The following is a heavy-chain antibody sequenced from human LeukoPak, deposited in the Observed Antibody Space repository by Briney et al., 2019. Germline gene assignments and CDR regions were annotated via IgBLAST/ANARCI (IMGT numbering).Heavy chain of an antibody. CDR1: GGSFSGYY. CDR3: ARIAVAGQHWYFDL. CDR2: INHSGST. Sequence: SETLSLTCAVYGGSFSGYYWSWIRQPPGKGLEWIGEINHSGSTNYNPSLKSRVTISVDTPKNQFSLKLSSVTAADTAVYYCARIAVAGQHWYFDLWGRGTLVTVSS. D-gene: IGHD6-19*01. J-gene: IGHJ2*01. V-gene: IGHV4-34*01.